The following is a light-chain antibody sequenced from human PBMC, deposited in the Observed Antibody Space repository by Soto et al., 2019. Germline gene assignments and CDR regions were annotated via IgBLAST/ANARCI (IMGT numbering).Light chain of an antibody. Sequence: QSVLTQPASVSGTAGQSITISRTGTNSDVGGYIYVSLDPQHPGKVPKLILYEVTNRRSGISDRFSGSKSGNTASLTISGLQSDDEADYYCFAYTSSSSYVSGIGTKVTVL. CDR2: EVT. CDR3: FAYTSSSSYV. V-gene: IGLV2-14*03. CDR1: NSDVGGYIY. J-gene: IGLJ1*01.